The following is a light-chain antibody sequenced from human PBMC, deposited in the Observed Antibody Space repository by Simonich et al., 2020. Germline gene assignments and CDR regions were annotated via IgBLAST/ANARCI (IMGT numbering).Light chain of an antibody. CDR3: CSYAGSSTFVV. CDR1: RSDVGGYNL. V-gene: IGLV2-23*03. J-gene: IGLJ2*01. CDR2: KCS. Sequence: QSALTQPASVSGSPGPSITISCTGTRSDVGGYNLVSWYQQHPGKAPKPMIYKCSKRPSGGSNRFSGYKSGNTASLTISGRQAEDEADYYCCSYAGSSTFVVFGGGTKLTVL.